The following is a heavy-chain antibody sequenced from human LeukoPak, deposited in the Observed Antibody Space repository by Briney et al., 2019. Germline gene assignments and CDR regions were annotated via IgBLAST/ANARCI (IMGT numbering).Heavy chain of an antibody. J-gene: IGHJ4*02. CDR2: IWYDGSNK. CDR1: GFTFSSYG. Sequence: GRSLRLSCAASGFTFSSYGMHWVRQAPGKGLEWVAVIWYDGSNKYYADSVKGRFTISRDNSKNTLYLQMNSLRPEDTAVYYCARDHDYGGNSPFDYWGQGTLVTVSS. CDR3: ARDHDYGGNSPFDY. D-gene: IGHD4-23*01. V-gene: IGHV3-33*01.